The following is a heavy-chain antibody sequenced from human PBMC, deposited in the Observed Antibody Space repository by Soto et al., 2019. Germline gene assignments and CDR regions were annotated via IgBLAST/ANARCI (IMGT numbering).Heavy chain of an antibody. CDR1: GGSISSYY. D-gene: IGHD6-13*01. CDR3: ARYSSSWYLFDY. CDR2: IYYSGST. J-gene: IGHJ4*02. Sequence: SETLSLTCTVSGGSISSYYWSWIRQPPGKGLEWIGYIYYSGSTNYNPSLKSRVTMSVDTSKNQFSLKLSSVTAADTAVYYCARYSSSWYLFDYRGQGTLVTVSS. V-gene: IGHV4-59*01.